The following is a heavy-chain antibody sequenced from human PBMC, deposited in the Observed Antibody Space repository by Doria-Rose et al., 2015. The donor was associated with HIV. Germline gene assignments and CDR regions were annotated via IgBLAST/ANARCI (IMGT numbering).Heavy chain of an antibody. D-gene: IGHD6-13*01. CDR1: GVSLSSPGMG. CDR3: ARIKSSRWYHKYYFDF. Sequence: SGPVLVKPTETLTLTCTVSGVSLSSPGMGVSWIRQPPGKALEWLANISSDDERSYKTSLKCRLTISRGTSKSQVVLPITDVVPVDTATYYCARIKSSRWYHKYYFDFWGQGTLVIVSA. J-gene: IGHJ4*02. CDR2: ISSDDER. V-gene: IGHV2-26*01.